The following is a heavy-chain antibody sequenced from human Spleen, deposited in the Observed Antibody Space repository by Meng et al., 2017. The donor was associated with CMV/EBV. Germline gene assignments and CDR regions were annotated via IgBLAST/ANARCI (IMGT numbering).Heavy chain of an antibody. CDR3: ARFSREGGGDWFDP. V-gene: IGHV1-8*03. CDR1: GGTFSSYA. D-gene: IGHD1-26*01. CDR2: MNPNSGNT. J-gene: IGHJ5*02. Sequence: SGGTFSSYAISWVRQAPGQGLEWMGWMNPNSGNTGYAQKFQGRVTITRNTSINTAYMELSSLRSEDTAVYYCARFSREGGGDWFDPWGQGTLVTVSS.